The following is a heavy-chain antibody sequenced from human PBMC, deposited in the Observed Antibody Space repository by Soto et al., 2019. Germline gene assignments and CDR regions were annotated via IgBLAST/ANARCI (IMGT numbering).Heavy chain of an antibody. J-gene: IGHJ4*02. CDR2: IYYSGST. CDR1: GGSSSSYY. D-gene: IGHD3-16*01. Sequence: QVQLQESGPGLVKPSETLSLTCTDSGGSSSSYYWSWIRQPPGKGLEWIGYIYYSGSTNYNPSLKSRVTISVDTSKNQFSLKLSSVTAADTAVYYCARRYGGNFDYWGQGTLVTVSS. CDR3: ARRYGGNFDY. V-gene: IGHV4-59*01.